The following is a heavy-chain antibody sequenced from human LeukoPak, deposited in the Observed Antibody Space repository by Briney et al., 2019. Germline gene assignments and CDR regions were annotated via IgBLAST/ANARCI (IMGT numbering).Heavy chain of an antibody. CDR3: ARDRACYYMDV. CDR2: IYSGGST. Sequence: GGSLRLSCAASGFTVSSNYMSWVRQAPGKGLEWVSVIYSGGSTYYADSVKGRFTISRDNSKNTLYLQMNSLRAEDTAVYYCARDRACYYMDVWGKGITVTFSS. CDR1: GFTVSSNY. J-gene: IGHJ6*03. V-gene: IGHV3-53*01.